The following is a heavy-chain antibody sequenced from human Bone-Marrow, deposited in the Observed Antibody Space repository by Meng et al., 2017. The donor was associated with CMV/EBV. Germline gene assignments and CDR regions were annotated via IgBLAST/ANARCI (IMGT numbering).Heavy chain of an antibody. CDR2: INHSGST. D-gene: IGHD2-2*01. Sequence: YGGSFSGYYWSWIRQPPGKGLEWIGEINHSGSTNYNPSLKSRVTISVDTSKNQFSPKLSSVTAADTAVYYCARGYCSSTSCYRDFDYWGQGTLVTVSS. CDR1: GGSFSGYY. V-gene: IGHV4-34*01. J-gene: IGHJ4*02. CDR3: ARGYCSSTSCYRDFDY.